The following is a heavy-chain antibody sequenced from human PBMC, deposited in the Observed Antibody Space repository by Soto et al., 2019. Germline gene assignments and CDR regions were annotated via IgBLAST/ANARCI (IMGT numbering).Heavy chain of an antibody. V-gene: IGHV1-58*01. CDR2: IVVGSGNT. J-gene: IGHJ4*02. Sequence: QMQLVQSGPEVKKPGTSVKVSCKASGFTFTSSAVQWVRQARGQRLEWIGWIVVGSGNTNYAQKFQERVTVTRDMSTSTAYMELSSLRFEDTAVYYCAANWGDYDHDYYFDYWGQGTLVTVSS. CDR3: AANWGDYDHDYYFDY. D-gene: IGHD4-17*01. CDR1: GFTFTSSA.